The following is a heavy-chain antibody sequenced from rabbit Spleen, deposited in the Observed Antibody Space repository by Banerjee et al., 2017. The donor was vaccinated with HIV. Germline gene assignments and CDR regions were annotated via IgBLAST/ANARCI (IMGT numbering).Heavy chain of an antibody. V-gene: IGHV1S40*01. CDR2: MTAGNSGST. D-gene: IGHD1-1*01. CDR3: ARDPGGTANSGAAYFEL. J-gene: IGHJ4*01. Sequence: QSLEESGGDLVKPGASLTLTCTASGFSFSGSYWICWVRQAPGKRPEWIACMTAGNSGSTYYASWAKGRFTISKASSTTVTLQMTSLTDMDTATYFCARDPGGTANSGAAYFELWGQGTLVPFS. CDR1: GFSFSGSYW.